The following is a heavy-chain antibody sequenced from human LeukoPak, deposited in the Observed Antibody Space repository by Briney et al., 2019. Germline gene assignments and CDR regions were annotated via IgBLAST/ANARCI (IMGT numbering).Heavy chain of an antibody. CDR2: ISAYNGNT. D-gene: IGHD4-17*01. Sequence: ASVKVSCKASGYTFTSYGIIWVRQTPGQGLEWMGWISAYNGNTNYAQKLQGRVTMTTDTSTSTAYMELRSLGSDDTAVYYCAREPDYANWFDPWGQGTLVTVSS. J-gene: IGHJ5*02. V-gene: IGHV1-18*01. CDR1: GYTFTSYG. CDR3: AREPDYANWFDP.